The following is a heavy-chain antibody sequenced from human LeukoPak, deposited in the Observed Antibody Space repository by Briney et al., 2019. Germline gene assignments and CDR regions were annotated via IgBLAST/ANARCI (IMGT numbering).Heavy chain of an antibody. CDR1: GYTFTGYY. CDR2: INPNSGGT. V-gene: IGHV1-2*04. Sequence: ASVKVSCKASGYTFTGYYMHWVRQAPGQGLERMGWINPNSGGTNYAQKFQGWVTTTRDTSISTAYMELSRLRSDDTAVYYCARGAYSRFDYWGQGTLVTVSS. D-gene: IGHD6-13*01. CDR3: ARGAYSRFDY. J-gene: IGHJ4*02.